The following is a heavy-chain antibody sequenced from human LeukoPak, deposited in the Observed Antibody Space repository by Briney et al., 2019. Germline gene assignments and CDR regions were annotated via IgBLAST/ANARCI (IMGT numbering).Heavy chain of an antibody. J-gene: IGHJ3*01. CDR2: IYYSGST. CDR3: AKAGVRYYDSSGLHAFDF. D-gene: IGHD3-22*01. V-gene: IGHV4-39*01. CDR1: GGSISSTSYF. Sequence: PSETLSLTCTVSGGSISSTSYFWGRIRQPPGKGLEWIGTIYYSGSTYYNPSLKSRVTMSVDTSRNQFSLKLSSVNAADTAVYYCAKAGVRYYDSSGLHAFDFWGQGTMVTVSS.